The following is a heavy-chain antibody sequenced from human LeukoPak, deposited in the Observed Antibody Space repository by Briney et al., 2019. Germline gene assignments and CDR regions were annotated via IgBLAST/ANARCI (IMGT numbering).Heavy chain of an antibody. D-gene: IGHD1-26*01. J-gene: IGHJ4*02. CDR1: GFTFSSYE. CDR2: ISSSGSTI. V-gene: IGHV3-48*03. CDR3: AREGSLAAAGYYFDY. Sequence: GGSLRLSCAASGFTFSSYEMNWVRQAPGKGLEWVSYISSSGSTIYYADSVKGRFTISRENAKNSLYLQMNSLRAEDTAVYYCAREGSLAAAGYYFDYWGQGTLVTVSS.